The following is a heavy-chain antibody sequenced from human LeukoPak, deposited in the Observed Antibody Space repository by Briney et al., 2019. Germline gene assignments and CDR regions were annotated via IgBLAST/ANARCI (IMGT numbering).Heavy chain of an antibody. V-gene: IGHV1-69*05. CDR1: GYTFTGSGW. J-gene: IGHJ6*03. CDR3: ARGPSIVVVPAAIANYYYYYMDV. Sequence: SVKVSCKASGYTFTGSGWYLYWLRQAPGQGLEWMGGIIPIFGTANYAQKFQGRVTITTDESTSTAYMELSSLRSEDTAVYYCARGPSIVVVPAAIANYYYYYMDVWGKGTTVTVSS. CDR2: IIPIFGTA. D-gene: IGHD2-2*01.